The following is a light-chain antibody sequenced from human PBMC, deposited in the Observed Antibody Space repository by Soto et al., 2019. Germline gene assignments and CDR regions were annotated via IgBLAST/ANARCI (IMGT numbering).Light chain of an antibody. CDR2: EGS. Sequence: SALTQPASVSGSPGQSITISCTGTSSDVGSYNLVSWYQQHPGKAPKLMIYEGSKRPLGVSNRFSGSKSGNTASLTISGLQAEDEADYHCCSYAGSSTWVFGGGTKLTVL. J-gene: IGLJ3*02. V-gene: IGLV2-23*01. CDR1: SSDVGSYNL. CDR3: CSYAGSSTWV.